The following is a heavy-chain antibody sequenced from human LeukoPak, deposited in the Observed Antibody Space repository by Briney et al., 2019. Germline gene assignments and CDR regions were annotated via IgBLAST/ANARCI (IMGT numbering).Heavy chain of an antibody. CDR1: GPTFSSYA. J-gene: IGHJ4*02. Sequence: GGSLRLSCADSGPTFSSYAMTWVRLPPGKGLEWVAAINRAGVNTFYADSVKGRFTISRDNSKSTLYLQMNSLRAEDTAMYYCAIDVNWDYWGQGTLVTASS. V-gene: IGHV3-23*01. CDR3: AIDVNWDY. D-gene: IGHD1-1*01. CDR2: INRAGVNT.